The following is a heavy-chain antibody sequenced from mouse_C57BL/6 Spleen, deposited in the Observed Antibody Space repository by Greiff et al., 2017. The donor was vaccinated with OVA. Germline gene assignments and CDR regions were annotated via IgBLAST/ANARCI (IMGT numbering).Heavy chain of an antibody. CDR3: GRDYYGNLDY. D-gene: IGHD2-1*01. CDR2: IYPSDSET. Sequence: QVKLQQPGAELVRPGSSVKLSCKASGYTFTSYWMDWVKQRPGQGLEWIGNIYPSDSETHYNQKFKDKATLTVDKSSSTAYMQLSSLTSEDSAVYYCGRDYYGNLDYWGQGTTLTVSS. CDR1: GYTFTSYW. J-gene: IGHJ2*01. V-gene: IGHV1-61*01.